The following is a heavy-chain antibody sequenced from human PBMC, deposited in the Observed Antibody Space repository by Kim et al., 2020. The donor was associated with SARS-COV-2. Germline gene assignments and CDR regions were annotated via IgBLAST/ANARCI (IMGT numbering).Heavy chain of an antibody. V-gene: IGHV4-39*01. Sequence: SETLSLTCTVSGGSISSSSYYWGWIRQPPGKGLEWIGSIYYSGSTYYNPSLKSRVTISVDTSKNQFSLKLSSVTAADTAVYYCARHGSYSSGWYPDWYFDLWGRGTLVTVSS. CDR1: GGSISSSSYY. CDR2: IYYSGST. D-gene: IGHD6-19*01. J-gene: IGHJ2*01. CDR3: ARHGSYSSGWYPDWYFDL.